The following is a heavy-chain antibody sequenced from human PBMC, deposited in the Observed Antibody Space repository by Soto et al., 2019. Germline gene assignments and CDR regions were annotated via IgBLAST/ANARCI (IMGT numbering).Heavy chain of an antibody. CDR2: IYYSGST. J-gene: IGHJ4*02. CDR3: ARHAAVAETFDY. CDR1: GGSISSYY. V-gene: IGHV4-59*08. Sequence: SETLSLTCTVSGGSISSYYWSWIRQPPGKGLEWIGYIYYSGSTNYNPSLKSRVTISVDTSKNQFSLKLSSVTAADTAVYYCARHAAVAETFDYWGQGTLVTVSS. D-gene: IGHD6-19*01.